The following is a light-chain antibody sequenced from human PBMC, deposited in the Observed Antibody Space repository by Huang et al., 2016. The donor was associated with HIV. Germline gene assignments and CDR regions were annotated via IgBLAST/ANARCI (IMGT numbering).Light chain of an antibody. CDR1: PAISSNY. J-gene: IGKJ2*01. Sequence: EVVLTQSPGTLSLSPGERATLSCRASPAISSNYFAWYQQKPGQPPRLLIYGTSNRATGIPDRFSGSGAGTDCTLTISRLEPEDFAVYYCQQYGNSPPYTFGQGTTLDIK. V-gene: IGKV3-20*01. CDR2: GTS. CDR3: QQYGNSPPYT.